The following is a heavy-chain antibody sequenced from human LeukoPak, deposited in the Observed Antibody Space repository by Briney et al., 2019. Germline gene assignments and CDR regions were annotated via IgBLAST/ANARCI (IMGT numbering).Heavy chain of an antibody. Sequence: PGGSLRLSCAASGFTFSSYAMHWVRQAPGKGLEWVAVISYDGSNKYYADSVKGRFTISRDNSKNTLYLQMNSLRAEDTAVYYCARSRDTYYDYVWGSHRLYNEFDYWGQGTLVTVSS. D-gene: IGHD3-16*02. CDR2: ISYDGSNK. CDR1: GFTFSSYA. V-gene: IGHV3-30-3*01. CDR3: ARSRDTYYDYVWGSHRLYNEFDY. J-gene: IGHJ4*02.